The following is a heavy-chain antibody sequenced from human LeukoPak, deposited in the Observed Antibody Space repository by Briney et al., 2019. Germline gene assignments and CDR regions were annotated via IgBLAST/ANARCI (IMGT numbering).Heavy chain of an antibody. CDR3: ARDSEYSSSWYFDY. CDR2: ISNDGTST. D-gene: IGHD6-13*01. CDR1: GLTFSNYW. V-gene: IGHV3-74*01. Sequence: GGSLRLSCAVSGLTFSNYWMHWVRQAPGKGLVWVSRISNDGTSTSYADSVKGRFTISRDNSKNTLYLQMNSLRAEDTAVYYCARDSEYSSSWYFDYWGQGTLVTVSS. J-gene: IGHJ4*02.